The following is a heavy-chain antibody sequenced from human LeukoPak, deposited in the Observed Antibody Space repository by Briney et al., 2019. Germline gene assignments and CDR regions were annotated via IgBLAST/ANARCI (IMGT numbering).Heavy chain of an antibody. Sequence: GGSLRLSCAASGFTFSSYDMHWVRQATGKGLEWVSAIGTAGDTYYPGSVKGRFTISRENAKNSLYLQMNSLRAGDTAVYYCARARLSSTAFDYWGQGTLVTVSS. CDR1: GFTFSSYD. J-gene: IGHJ4*02. CDR3: ARARLSSTAFDY. CDR2: IGTAGDT. V-gene: IGHV3-13*01. D-gene: IGHD2-2*01.